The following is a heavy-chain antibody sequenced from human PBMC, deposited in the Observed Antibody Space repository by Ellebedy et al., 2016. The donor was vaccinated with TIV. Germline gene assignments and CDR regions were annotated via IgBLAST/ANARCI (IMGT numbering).Heavy chain of an antibody. Sequence: GESLKISCAASGFTFSSYWMHWVRQGPGKGLVWVSRINSDGSSTSYADSVKGRFTISRDNAKNTLYLQMNSLRAEDTAVYYCANAYSYGSSLDYWGQGTRVTVSS. CDR3: ANAYSYGSSLDY. CDR1: GFTFSSYW. CDR2: INSDGSST. V-gene: IGHV3-74*01. J-gene: IGHJ4*02. D-gene: IGHD5-18*01.